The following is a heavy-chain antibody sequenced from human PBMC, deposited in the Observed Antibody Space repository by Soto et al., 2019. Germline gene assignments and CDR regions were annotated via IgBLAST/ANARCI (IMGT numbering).Heavy chain of an antibody. CDR1: GYSISSGYY. D-gene: IGHD1-26*01. V-gene: IGHV4-38-2*02. CDR3: ARDGGRYSGNDY. Sequence: SETLSLTCAFSGYSISSGYYWGWIRQPPGKGLEWIGSIYHSVVTYYNPSLKSRATISIDTSKNQFSLKLTSVTAADTAVYYCARDGGRYSGNDYWGQGTLVTVSS. CDR2: IYHSVVT. J-gene: IGHJ4*02.